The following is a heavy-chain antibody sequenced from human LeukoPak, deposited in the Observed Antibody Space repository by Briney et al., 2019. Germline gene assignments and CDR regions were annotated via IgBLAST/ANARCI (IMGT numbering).Heavy chain of an antibody. V-gene: IGHV3-23*01. CDR3: AMARTDPYVKY. CDR2: ISQDGSGT. CDR1: GFTFSSYS. Sequence: PGGSLRLSCAASGFTFSSYSMSWVRQAPGKGLEWVSAISQDGSGTYYADSVKGRFTISRDNAKNTLYLQMNSLRAEDTAVYYCAMARTDPYVKYWGQGTLVTVPS. J-gene: IGHJ4*02. D-gene: IGHD6-19*01.